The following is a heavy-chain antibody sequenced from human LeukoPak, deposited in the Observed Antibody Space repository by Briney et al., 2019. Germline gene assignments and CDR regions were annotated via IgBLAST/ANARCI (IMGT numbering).Heavy chain of an antibody. CDR3: ARERYYYGSGYYGMDV. J-gene: IGHJ6*02. CDR2: IYYGGGT. V-gene: IGHV4-59*12. CDR1: GGSISSYY. D-gene: IGHD3-10*01. Sequence: SETLSLTCTVSGGSISSYYWSWIRQPPGKGLEWIGYIYYGGGTNYNPSLKSRVTISVDTSRNQFSLKLSSVTAADTAVYYCARERYYYGSGYYGMDVWGQGTTVTVSS.